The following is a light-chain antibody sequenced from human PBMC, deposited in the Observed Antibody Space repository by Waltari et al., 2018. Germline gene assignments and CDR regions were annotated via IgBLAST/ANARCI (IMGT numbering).Light chain of an antibody. CDR2: AAS. CDR3: QQYGSSPWT. V-gene: IGKV3-20*01. J-gene: IGKJ1*01. CDR1: QSVSSSY. Sequence: EIVLTQSPGTLSLSPGERATLSCRASQSVSSSYLAWDQQKPGQGPRLLISAASSRATGIPDRFSGSGSGTDFTLTISRLEPEDFAVYYCQQYGSSPWTFGRGTRVEIK.